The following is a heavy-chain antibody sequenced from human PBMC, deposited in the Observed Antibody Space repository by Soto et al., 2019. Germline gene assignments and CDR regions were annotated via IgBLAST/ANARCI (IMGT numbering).Heavy chain of an antibody. CDR1: GFTFSSYS. V-gene: IGHV3-48*02. Sequence: ESGGGLVQPGGSLRLSCAASGFTFSSYSMNWVRQAPGKGLEWVSYISISSTTIYYADSVKGRFTISRDDAKNSLYLQMNSLRDEDTSVYYCARDNGIEGSFDPWGQGTLVTVSS. CDR2: ISISSTTI. J-gene: IGHJ5*02. CDR3: ARDNGIEGSFDP.